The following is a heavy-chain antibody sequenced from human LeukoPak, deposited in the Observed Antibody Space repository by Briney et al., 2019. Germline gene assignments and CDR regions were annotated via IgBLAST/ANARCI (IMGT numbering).Heavy chain of an antibody. D-gene: IGHD5-12*01. CDR1: GYTFTSYD. J-gene: IGHJ6*03. V-gene: IGHV1-8*01. CDR3: AKVATITTYYYYYMDV. CDR2: MNPNSGNT. Sequence: ASVKVSCKASGYTFTSYDINWVRQATGQGLEWMGCMNPNSGNTDYAQEFQGRVTMTRNTSISTAYMELSSLRSEDTAVYYCAKVATITTYYYYYMDVWGKGTTVTISS.